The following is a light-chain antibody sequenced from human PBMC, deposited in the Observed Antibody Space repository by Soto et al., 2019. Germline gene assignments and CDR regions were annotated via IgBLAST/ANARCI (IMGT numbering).Light chain of an antibody. J-gene: IGKJ2*01. CDR2: GSS. CDR1: QSVSDNY. CDR3: QQYGTALYT. V-gene: IGKV3-20*01. Sequence: EIVLTQSPATLSLSPGEIATLSCRASQSVSDNYLAWYQQQPGQAPRLLIYGSSSRATGIPDRFSGSGSRTDITITISRLEPEDFAVYYCQQYGTALYTFGQGTKLEIK.